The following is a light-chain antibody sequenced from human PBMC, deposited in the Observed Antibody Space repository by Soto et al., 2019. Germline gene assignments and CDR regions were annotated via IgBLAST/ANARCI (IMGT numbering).Light chain of an antibody. J-gene: IGKJ1*01. CDR1: ESIYSW. CDR2: KTS. V-gene: IGKV1-5*03. CDR3: QEYNANSRT. Sequence: IQMTQSPSTLSASVGDTVTITCRASESIYSWLAWYKQRPGKAPQLLIYKTSTLQGGVPSRFSGSGSGADYSLTISGLKPDDFGSYYCQEYNANSRTFGQGTRVENK.